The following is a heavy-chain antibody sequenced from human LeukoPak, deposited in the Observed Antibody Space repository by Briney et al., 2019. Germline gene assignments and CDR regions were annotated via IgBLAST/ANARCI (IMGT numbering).Heavy chain of an antibody. CDR2: ISWNSGSI. D-gene: IGHD6-13*01. V-gene: IGHV3-9*01. J-gene: IGHJ6*03. Sequence: GRSLRLSCAASGFTFDDYAMHWVRQAPGKGLEWVSGISWNSGSIGYADSVKGRFTISRDNDSLRAEDTALYYCARIAAAGPCYYYYMDVWGKGTTVTVSS. CDR1: GFTFDDYA. CDR3: ARIAAAGPCYYYYMDV.